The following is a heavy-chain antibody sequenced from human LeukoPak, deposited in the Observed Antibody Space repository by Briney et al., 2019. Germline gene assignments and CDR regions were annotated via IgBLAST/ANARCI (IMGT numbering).Heavy chain of an antibody. CDR1: GGSISCYY. D-gene: IGHD3-9*01. CDR3: ARPNYDILTGYYGWFDP. V-gene: IGHV4-59*12. Sequence: SETLSLTCTVSGGSISCYYWSWIRQPPGKRLEWIGYIYYSGSTNYNPSLKSRVTISVDTSKNQFSLKLSSVTAADTAVYYCARPNYDILTGYYGWFDPWGQGTLVTVSS. J-gene: IGHJ5*02. CDR2: IYYSGST.